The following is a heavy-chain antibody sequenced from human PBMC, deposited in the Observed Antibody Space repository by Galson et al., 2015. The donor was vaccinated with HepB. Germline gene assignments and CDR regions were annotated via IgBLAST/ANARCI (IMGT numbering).Heavy chain of an antibody. V-gene: IGHV1-69*04. CDR1: GGTFSSYA. CDR2: IIPILGIA. Sequence: SVKVSCKASGGTFSSYAISWVRQAPGQGLEWMGRIIPILGIANYAQKFQGRVTITADKSTSTAYMELSSLRSEDTAVYYCARDIGGWLMGVRGGNWFDPWGQGTLVTVSS. CDR3: ARDIGGWLMGVRGGNWFDP. J-gene: IGHJ5*02. D-gene: IGHD3-10*01.